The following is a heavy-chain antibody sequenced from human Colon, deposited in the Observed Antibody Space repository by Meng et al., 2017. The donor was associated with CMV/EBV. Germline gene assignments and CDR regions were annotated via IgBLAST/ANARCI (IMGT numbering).Heavy chain of an antibody. CDR2: TFYRSKWYN. CDR3: ARDLSGTYFH. J-gene: IGHJ1*01. D-gene: IGHD1-26*01. CDR1: GDRVSSNTAA. Sequence: SCGISGDRVSSNTAAWNWIRQSPSRGLEWLGRTFYRSKWYNDYGPSVKGRVTINPDTSKNQFSLHLNSVTPEDTAEYYCARDLSGTYFHWGQGTLVTVSS. V-gene: IGHV6-1*01.